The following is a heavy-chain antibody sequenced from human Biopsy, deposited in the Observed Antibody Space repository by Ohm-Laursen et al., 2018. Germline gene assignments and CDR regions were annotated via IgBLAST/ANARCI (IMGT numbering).Heavy chain of an antibody. CDR2: INTSGGSA. Sequence: SLRLSCAASGFTFSSYSMTWVRQAPGKGLEWVSVINTSGGSAHYAVAVKGRFTISRDNSKYTLYLRMNSLRAEDTAVYYCAKPADSYGSEFYFDYWGQGTLVTVSS. CDR3: AKPADSYGSEFYFDY. CDR1: GFTFSSYS. V-gene: IGHV3-23*01. D-gene: IGHD4-17*01. J-gene: IGHJ4*02.